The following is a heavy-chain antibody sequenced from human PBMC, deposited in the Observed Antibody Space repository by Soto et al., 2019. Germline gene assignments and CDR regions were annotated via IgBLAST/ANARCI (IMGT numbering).Heavy chain of an antibody. D-gene: IGHD3-10*01. J-gene: IGHJ6*02. V-gene: IGHV1-69*13. CDR3: ASTYYYGSGSYYPRPYYYYYYGMDV. CDR1: GVTFSSYA. Sequence: SVRVSCKASGVTFSSYAISWVRQAPGQGLEWMGGIIPIFGTANYAQKFQGRVTITADESTSTAYMELSSLRSEDTAVYYCASTYYYGSGSYYPRPYYYYYYGMDVWGQGTTVTVSS. CDR2: IIPIFGTA.